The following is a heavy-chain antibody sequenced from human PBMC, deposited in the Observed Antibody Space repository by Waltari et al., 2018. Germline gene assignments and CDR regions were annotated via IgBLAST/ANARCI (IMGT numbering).Heavy chain of an antibody. J-gene: IGHJ3*02. D-gene: IGHD2-2*01. V-gene: IGHV4-39*01. CDR2: IYYSGST. Sequence: QLQLQESGPGLVKPSETLSLTCTVSGGSISSSSYYWGWIRQPPGKGLEWIGSIYYSGSTYYNPSLKSRVTISVDTSKNQFSLKLSSVTAADTAVYYCARLDGYCSSTSCYYAFDIWGQGTMVTVSS. CDR3: ARLDGYCSSTSCYYAFDI. CDR1: GGSISSSSYY.